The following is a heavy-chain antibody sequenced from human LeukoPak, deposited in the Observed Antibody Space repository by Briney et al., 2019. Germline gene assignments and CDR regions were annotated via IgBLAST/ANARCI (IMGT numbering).Heavy chain of an antibody. CDR1: GFTFSSYA. Sequence: PGGSLRLSCAASGFTFSSYAMHWVRQAPGKGLEYVSAISSNGGSTYYANSVKGRFTISRDNSKNTLYLQMGSLRAEDMAVYYCARYILTGYYLDYWGQGTLVTVSS. J-gene: IGHJ4*02. V-gene: IGHV3-64*01. D-gene: IGHD3-9*01. CDR2: ISSNGGST. CDR3: ARYILTGYYLDY.